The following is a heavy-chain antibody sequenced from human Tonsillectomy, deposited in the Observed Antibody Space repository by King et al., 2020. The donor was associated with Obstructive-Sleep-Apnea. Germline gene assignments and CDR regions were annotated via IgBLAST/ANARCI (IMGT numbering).Heavy chain of an antibody. J-gene: IGHJ3*02. D-gene: IGHD2-2*01. V-gene: IGHV3-48*01. CDR2: ISSSSSTI. CDR1: GFTFSSYS. Sequence: VQLVQSGGGLVQPGGSLRLSCAASGFTFSSYSMNWVRQAPGKGLEWVSYISSSSSTIYYADSVKGRFTISRDNAKNSLYLQMNSLGAEDTAVYYCARARYCSSTSCYGAFDIWGQGTMVTVSS. CDR3: ARARYCSSTSCYGAFDI.